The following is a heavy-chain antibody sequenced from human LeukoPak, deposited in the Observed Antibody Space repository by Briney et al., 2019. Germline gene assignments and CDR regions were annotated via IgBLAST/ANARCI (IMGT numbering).Heavy chain of an antibody. Sequence: GGSLRLSCAASGFIFSSYWMHWVRHAPGKGLVWVSSISSSSSYIYYADSVKGRFTISRDNAKNSLYLQMNSLRAEDTAVYYCARVRATGTYDAFDIWGQGTMVTVSS. CDR3: ARVRATGTYDAFDI. D-gene: IGHD1-1*01. V-gene: IGHV3-21*01. CDR1: GFIFSSYW. CDR2: ISSSSSYI. J-gene: IGHJ3*02.